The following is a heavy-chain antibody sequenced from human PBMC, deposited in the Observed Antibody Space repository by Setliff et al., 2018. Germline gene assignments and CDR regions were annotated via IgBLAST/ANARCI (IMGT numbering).Heavy chain of an antibody. Sequence: ASVKVSCKASGNRFTDYNLHWVRQAPGQGLEWMGWISTYNGKTNYAQKFQGRVTMTTDTSTSTAYMELRSLRSDDTAVYYCARGPLDFVVTPAAAKFDYWGQGTLVTVSS. CDR3: ARGPLDFVVTPAAAKFDY. CDR2: ISTYNGKT. J-gene: IGHJ4*02. D-gene: IGHD2-2*01. CDR1: GNRFTDYN. V-gene: IGHV1-18*04.